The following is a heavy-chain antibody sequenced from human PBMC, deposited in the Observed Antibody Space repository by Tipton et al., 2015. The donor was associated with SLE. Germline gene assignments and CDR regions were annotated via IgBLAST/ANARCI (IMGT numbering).Heavy chain of an antibody. CDR2: IIPIFGTA. CDR1: GGTFSSYA. J-gene: IGHJ6*02. Sequence: QLVQSGPEVKKPGSSVKVSCKASGGTFSSYAISWVRQAPGQGLEWMGGIIPIFGTANYAQKFQGRVTITTDESTSTAYMELSSLRSEDTAVYYCARDLYPGYSSSWPYYGMDVWGQGTTVTVSS. V-gene: IGHV1-69*05. CDR3: ARDLYPGYSSSWPYYGMDV. D-gene: IGHD6-13*01.